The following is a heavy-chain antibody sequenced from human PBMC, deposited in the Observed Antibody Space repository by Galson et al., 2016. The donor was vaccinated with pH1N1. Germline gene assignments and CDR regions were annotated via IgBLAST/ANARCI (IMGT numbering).Heavy chain of an antibody. J-gene: IGHJ6*02. V-gene: IGHV3-30-3*01. CDR3: ARETPYSSGWGYYYGMDV. Sequence: SLRLSCAASGFTFSTYAMHWVRQAPGKGLEWVALTSYDGSNKYYADSVKGRFTISRDNSKNTLYLEMNSLRTEDTARYYCARETPYSSGWGYYYGMDVWGQGTTVTVSS. CDR1: GFTFSTYA. D-gene: IGHD6-19*01. CDR2: TSYDGSNK.